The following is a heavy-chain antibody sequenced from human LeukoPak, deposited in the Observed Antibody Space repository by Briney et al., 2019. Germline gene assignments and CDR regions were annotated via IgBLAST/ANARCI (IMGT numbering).Heavy chain of an antibody. V-gene: IGHV4-30-4*01. CDR1: GGSINSGDYY. J-gene: IGHJ5*02. CDR3: ARDLSPHGFDP. Sequence: PSATLSLTCTLSGGSINSGDYYWSWIRQPPGKGLEWIGYIYYSGNTYYNPSLKSRVTISLDTSKNQFSLKLSSVTAADTAVYYCARDLSPHGFDPWGQGTLVTVSS. CDR2: IYYSGNT.